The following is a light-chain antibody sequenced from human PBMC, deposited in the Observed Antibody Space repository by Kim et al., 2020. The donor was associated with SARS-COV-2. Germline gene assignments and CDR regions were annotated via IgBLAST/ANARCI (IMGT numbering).Light chain of an antibody. Sequence: VSVAPGKTARITCGGNNIGSKSVHLYQQKPGQAPVLVIYYDSDRPSGIPERFSGSNSGNTATLTISRVEAGDEADYYCQVCDSGVVFGGGTKLTVL. J-gene: IGLJ2*01. CDR3: QVCDSGVV. CDR2: YDS. CDR1: NIGSKS. V-gene: IGLV3-21*04.